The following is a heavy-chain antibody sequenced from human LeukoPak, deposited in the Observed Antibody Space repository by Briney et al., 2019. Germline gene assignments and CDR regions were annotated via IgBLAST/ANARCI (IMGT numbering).Heavy chain of an antibody. CDR2: IYYSGST. CDR3: ARAGIQLWLGNFDY. Sequence: SETLSLTCTVSGGSISSGDYYWSWIRQHPGKGLEWIGYIYYSGSTNYNPSLKSRVTISVDTSKSQFSLKLSSVTAADTAVYYCARAGIQLWLGNFDYWGQGTLVTVSS. V-gene: IGHV4-61*08. J-gene: IGHJ4*02. CDR1: GGSISSGDYY. D-gene: IGHD5-18*01.